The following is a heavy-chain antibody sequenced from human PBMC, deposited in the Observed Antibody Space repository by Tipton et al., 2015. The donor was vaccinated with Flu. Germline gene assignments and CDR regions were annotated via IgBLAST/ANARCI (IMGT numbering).Heavy chain of an antibody. J-gene: IGHJ6*02. CDR2: INQDGSEK. V-gene: IGHV3-7*01. CDR3: VREYYYALDV. CDR1: RSTFSTYW. Sequence: GSLRLSCAVSRSTFSTYWMDWVRQTPEKGLEWVANINQDGSEKHYVDSVKGRFTISRENSKNTLYLQMNSLRAEDTAVYYCVREYYYALDVWGQGTTVTVTS.